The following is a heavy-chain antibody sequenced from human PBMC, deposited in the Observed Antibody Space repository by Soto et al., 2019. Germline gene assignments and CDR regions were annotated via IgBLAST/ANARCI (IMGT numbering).Heavy chain of an antibody. CDR3: ARDPGEYVGSRGMDI. J-gene: IGHJ6*02. CDR1: GFTFRSYG. V-gene: IGHV3-33*01. D-gene: IGHD3-10*01. CDR2: IWYDGNNK. Sequence: WGSLRLSCASSGFTFRSYGMHWVRQAPGKGLEWVAVIWYDGNNKYYADSVKGRFTISRDNSKNTLYLQMNGLRVEDTAVYYCARDPGEYVGSRGMDIWGQGTTVTVSS.